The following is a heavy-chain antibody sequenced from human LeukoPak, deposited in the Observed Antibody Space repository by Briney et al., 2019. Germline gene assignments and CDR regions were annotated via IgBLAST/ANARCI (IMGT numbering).Heavy chain of an antibody. J-gene: IGHJ4*02. D-gene: IGHD3-22*01. Sequence: GESLQISCQGSGYSFTSYWISWVRQMPGKGLEWMGRIDPSDSYTNYSPSFQGHVTISADKSISTAYLQWSSLKASDTAMYYCATQYYYDSSGYYGNFDYWGQGTLVTVSS. CDR1: GYSFTSYW. CDR3: ATQYYYDSSGYYGNFDY. CDR2: IDPSDSYT. V-gene: IGHV5-10-1*01.